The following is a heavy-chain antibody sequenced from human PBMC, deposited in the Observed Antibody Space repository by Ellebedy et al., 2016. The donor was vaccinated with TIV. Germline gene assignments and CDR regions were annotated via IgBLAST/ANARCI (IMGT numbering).Heavy chain of an antibody. CDR2: ISGHDGDT. CDR1: GYTFTGYG. CDR3: ARDQQQLVIHNYYGLDV. J-gene: IGHJ6*02. Sequence: AASVKVSCKASGYTFTGYGISWVRQAPGQGLEWMGWISGHDGDTNYAQKLQGRVTMTTDTSTSTAYMELRSLRSDDTAVYYCARDQQQLVIHNYYGLDVWGQGTTVTVSS. V-gene: IGHV1-18*04. D-gene: IGHD6-13*01.